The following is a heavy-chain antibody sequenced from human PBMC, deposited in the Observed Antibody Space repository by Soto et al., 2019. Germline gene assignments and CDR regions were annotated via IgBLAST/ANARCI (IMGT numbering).Heavy chain of an antibody. V-gene: IGHV4-34*01. J-gene: IGHJ3*02. D-gene: IGHD6-13*01. CDR3: ARGGLLAAAGPGAAFDI. Sequence: SETLSLTCAVYGGSFSGYYWSWIRQPPGKGLEWIGEINHSGSTNYNPSLKSRVTISVDTSKNQFSLKLSSVTAADTAVYYCARGGLLAAAGPGAAFDIWGQGTMVTVSS. CDR1: GGSFSGYY. CDR2: INHSGST.